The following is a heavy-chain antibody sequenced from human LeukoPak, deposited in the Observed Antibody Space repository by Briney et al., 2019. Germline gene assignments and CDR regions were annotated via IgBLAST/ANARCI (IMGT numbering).Heavy chain of an antibody. Sequence: SETLSLICAVYGGSFSGYYWSWIRQPPGKGLEWIGEINHSGSTNYNPSLKSRVTISVDTSKNQFSLKLSSVTAADTAVYYCARQRRGITFGGVIPQRFWFDPWGQGTLVTVSS. CDR2: INHSGST. D-gene: IGHD3-16*02. CDR3: ARQRRGITFGGVIPQRFWFDP. V-gene: IGHV4-34*01. CDR1: GGSFSGYY. J-gene: IGHJ5*02.